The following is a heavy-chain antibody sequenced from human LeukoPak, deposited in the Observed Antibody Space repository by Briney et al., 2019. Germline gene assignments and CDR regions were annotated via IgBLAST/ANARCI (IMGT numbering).Heavy chain of an antibody. CDR3: AKDFWSGYYPTY. CDR2: SGSGGST. V-gene: IGHV3-23*01. Sequence: GGSLRLSCAASGFTFSSYAMSRVRQAPGKGLEWVSGSGSGGSTYYADSVKGRFTISRDNSKNTLFLQMNSLRAEDTAVYYCAKDFWSGYYPTYWGQGTLVTVSS. J-gene: IGHJ4*02. D-gene: IGHD3-3*01. CDR1: GFTFSSYA.